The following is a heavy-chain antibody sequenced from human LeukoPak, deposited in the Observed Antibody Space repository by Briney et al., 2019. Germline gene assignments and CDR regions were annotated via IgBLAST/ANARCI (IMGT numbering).Heavy chain of an antibody. CDR1: GFTFSNSA. CDR3: ARADTSGYIYYFDY. D-gene: IGHD3-22*01. Sequence: GGSLRLSCAASGFTFSNSAMSWVRQAPGKGLEWVSSVSGSGGSTYYADSVKGRFTISRDNSKNTLYLQVNSLRAEDTTVYYCARADTSGYIYYFDYWGQGTLVTVSS. V-gene: IGHV3-23*01. CDR2: VSGSGGST. J-gene: IGHJ4*02.